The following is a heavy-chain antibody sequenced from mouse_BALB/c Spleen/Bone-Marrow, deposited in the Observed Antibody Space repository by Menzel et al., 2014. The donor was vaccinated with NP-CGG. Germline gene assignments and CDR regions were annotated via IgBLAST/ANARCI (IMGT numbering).Heavy chain of an antibody. CDR2: ISSGGSYT. CDR3: ARHGITRLLDY. Sequence: EVKWVESGGGLVKPGGSLKLSCAASGFTFSSYAMSWVRQTPEKRLEWVATISSGGSYTYYPDSVKGRFTISRDNAKNTLYLQVSSLRSEDTAMYYCARHGITRLLDYWGQGTTLTVSS. CDR1: GFTFSSYA. V-gene: IGHV5-9-3*01. D-gene: IGHD2-4*01. J-gene: IGHJ2*01.